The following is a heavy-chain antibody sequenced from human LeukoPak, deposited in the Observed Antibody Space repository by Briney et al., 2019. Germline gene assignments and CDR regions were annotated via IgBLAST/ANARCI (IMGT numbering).Heavy chain of an antibody. CDR2: ISSSGSTI. J-gene: IGHJ5*02. CDR3: ARGSYYYDSSGYGEFDP. CDR1: GFTFSDYY. D-gene: IGHD3-22*01. V-gene: IGHV3-11*01. Sequence: GSLRLSCAASGFTFSDYYMSWIRQAPGKGLEWVSYISSSGSTIYYADSVKGRFTISRDNAKNSLYLQMNSLRAEDTAVYYCARGSYYYDSSGYGEFDPWGQGTLVTVSS.